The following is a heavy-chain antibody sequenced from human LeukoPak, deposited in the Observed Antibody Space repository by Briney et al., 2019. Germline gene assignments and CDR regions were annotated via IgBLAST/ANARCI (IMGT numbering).Heavy chain of an antibody. V-gene: IGHV3-48*03. Sequence: QPGGSLRLSCATSRFTFSSYEMNWVRQAPGKGLEWVSYISSSGSSTYYADSVKGRFTISRDNAKDSLYLQMSSLRAEDTAVYYCARASGLDYWGQGTLVTVS. D-gene: IGHD3/OR15-3a*01. CDR3: ARASGLDY. J-gene: IGHJ4*02. CDR1: RFTFSSYE. CDR2: ISSSGSST.